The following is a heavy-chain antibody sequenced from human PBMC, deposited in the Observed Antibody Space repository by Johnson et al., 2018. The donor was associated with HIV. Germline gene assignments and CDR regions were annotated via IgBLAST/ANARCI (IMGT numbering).Heavy chain of an antibody. CDR1: GFTFSSYG. CDR3: ARSGRIHNNGWYWGGAFDI. Sequence: QVQLVESGGGVVQPGKSLRLSCAASGFTFSSYGMHWVRQAPGKGLEWVSRINGDGSRTSYADSVKGRFTIARDNSKNTLYLQMNSLRAEDTAVYYCARSGRIHNNGWYWGGAFDIWGQGTMVTVSS. J-gene: IGHJ3*02. V-gene: IGHV3-NL1*01. D-gene: IGHD6-19*01. CDR2: INGDGSRT.